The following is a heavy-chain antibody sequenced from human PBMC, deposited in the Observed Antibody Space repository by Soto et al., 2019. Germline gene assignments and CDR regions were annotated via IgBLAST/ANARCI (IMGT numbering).Heavy chain of an antibody. V-gene: IGHV1-3*01. Sequence: ASVKVSCKASGYTFTSYAMHWVRQAPGQGLGWMGGINAINGTTNYAQKFQGRVTITADESASTAYMELSSLRSEDTAVYYCAREDYYDRFYYFDYWGQGTLVTVS. CDR3: AREDYYDRFYYFDY. CDR1: GYTFTSYA. J-gene: IGHJ4*02. D-gene: IGHD3-22*01. CDR2: INAINGTT.